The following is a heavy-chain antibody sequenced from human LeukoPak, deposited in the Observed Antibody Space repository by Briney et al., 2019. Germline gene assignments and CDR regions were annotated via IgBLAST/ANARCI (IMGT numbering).Heavy chain of an antibody. CDR1: GYTFTSNA. V-gene: IGHV1-18*01. J-gene: IGHJ6*04. Sequence: GASVKVSCKASGYTFTSNAISWVRQAPGQGREWMGWIRTYNVNTNYAQKPQGRVSMTTNTSTTTAYMELRSLRSDDTAVYYCARDQGYDFWSGHLDVWGKGTTVTVSS. D-gene: IGHD3-3*01. CDR2: IRTYNVNT. CDR3: ARDQGYDFWSGHLDV.